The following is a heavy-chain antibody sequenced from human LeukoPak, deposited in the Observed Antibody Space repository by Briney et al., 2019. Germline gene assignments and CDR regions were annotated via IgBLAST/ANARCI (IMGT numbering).Heavy chain of an antibody. CDR1: GCSITTGHY. CDR3: ASNWSDFDY. D-gene: IGHD1-1*01. CDR2: IYHGETT. Sequence: SETLSLTCTVSGCSITTGHYWGWIRQPPGRGLEWIGSIYHGETTYYNPSLKTRLTISLDTSKNQFSLKLSSVTAADTAVYYCASNWSDFDYWGQGILVTVSS. V-gene: IGHV4-38-2*02. J-gene: IGHJ4*02.